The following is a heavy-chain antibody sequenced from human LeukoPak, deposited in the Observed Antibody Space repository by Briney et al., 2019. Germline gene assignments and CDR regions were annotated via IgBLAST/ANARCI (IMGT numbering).Heavy chain of an antibody. CDR3: VRHWVHDFGGSDWYFDL. V-gene: IGHV4-59*08. CDR2: MFYGGTT. Sequence: SETLSLTCTVSGDSLSRSSWSWIRQSPGGGLEWIGYMFYGGTTNHNPSLKGRVTMSMVTSKDQFSLSLSSVTAADTAVYFCVRHWVHDFGGSDWYFDLWGRGTLVTVSS. D-gene: IGHD4-23*01. J-gene: IGHJ2*01. CDR1: GDSLSRSS.